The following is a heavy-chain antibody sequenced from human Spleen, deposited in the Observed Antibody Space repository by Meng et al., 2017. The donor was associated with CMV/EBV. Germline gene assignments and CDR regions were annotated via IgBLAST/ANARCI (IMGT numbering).Heavy chain of an antibody. V-gene: IGHV3-53*01. CDR3: ARVSYEGWFDP. Sequence: LRLVEVGGGGVQPGGSLRLSCAASGSPVSSNYMSWVRQAPGKGLEWVSVIYSGGSTYYADSEKGRFTISRDNSKNTLYLQMNSLRAEDTAVYYCARVSYEGWFDPWGQGTLVTVSS. CDR1: GSPVSSNY. J-gene: IGHJ5*02. CDR2: IYSGGST. D-gene: IGHD5-12*01.